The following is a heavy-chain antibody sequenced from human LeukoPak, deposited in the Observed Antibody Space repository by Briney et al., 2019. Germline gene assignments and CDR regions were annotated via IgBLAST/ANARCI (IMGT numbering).Heavy chain of an antibody. CDR3: ARGPYSSNWYVDY. CDR1: GFTFSNVW. D-gene: IGHD6-13*01. CDR2: ISRTGNSI. Sequence: GGSLRLSCGASGFTFSNVWMSWVRQAPGKGLEWISYISRTGNSIYYADSVKGRFTISRDSAKNSLYLQMNSLRAEDTAVYYCARGPYSSNWYVDYWGQGTLVTVAS. J-gene: IGHJ4*02. V-gene: IGHV3-11*04.